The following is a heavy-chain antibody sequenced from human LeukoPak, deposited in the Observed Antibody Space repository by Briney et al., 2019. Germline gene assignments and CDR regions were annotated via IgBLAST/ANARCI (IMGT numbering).Heavy chain of an antibody. J-gene: IGHJ4*02. Sequence: PGGSLRLSCAASGFTFSSYAMSWVRQAPGKGLEWVSDINGSGGSTYYADSVKGRFTISRDNAKNSLYLQMNSLRAEDTAIYYCAREDSSGLDYWGQGTLVTVSS. V-gene: IGHV3-23*01. CDR1: GFTFSSYA. D-gene: IGHD6-19*01. CDR2: INGSGGST. CDR3: AREDSSGLDY.